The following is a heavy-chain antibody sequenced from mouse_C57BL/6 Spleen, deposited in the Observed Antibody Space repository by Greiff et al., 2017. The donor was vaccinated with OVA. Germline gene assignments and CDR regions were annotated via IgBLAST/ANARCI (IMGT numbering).Heavy chain of an antibody. V-gene: IGHV5-9*01. CDR3: AREVGIYYGNYEYFDY. J-gene: IGHJ2*01. D-gene: IGHD2-1*01. CDR2: ISGGGGNT. Sequence: EVKLEESGGGLVKPGGSLKLSCAASGFTFSSYTMSWVRQTPEKRLEWVATISGGGGNTYYPDSVKGRFTISRDNAKNTLYLQMSSLRSEDTALYYCAREVGIYYGNYEYFDYWGQGTTLTVSS. CDR1: GFTFSSYT.